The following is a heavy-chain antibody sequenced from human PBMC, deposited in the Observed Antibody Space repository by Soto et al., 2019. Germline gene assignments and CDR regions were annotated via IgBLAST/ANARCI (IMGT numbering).Heavy chain of an antibody. CDR3: TTGGDAWKTGL. D-gene: IGHD2-21*01. Sequence: QLQLQESGPGLVKPSETLSLTCTVSGGSFSSSPGYYWGWMRQPPGKGLEWIGTVHPSGNTYYNPSFKSRATISKDSSMNHLSLQLTSVTAADTAIYHCTTGGDAWKTGLWGQGTLVTAPS. CDR1: GGSFSSSPGYY. J-gene: IGHJ4*02. V-gene: IGHV4-39*02. CDR2: VHPSGNT.